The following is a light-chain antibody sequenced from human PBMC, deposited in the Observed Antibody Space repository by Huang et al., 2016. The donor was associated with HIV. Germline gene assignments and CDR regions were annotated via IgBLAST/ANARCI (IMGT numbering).Light chain of an antibody. J-gene: IGKJ4*01. V-gene: IGKV1-39*01. Sequence: DIQMTQSPSSLSASVGDRVTITCRASQNIETYVNWYQQKPGKSPKLLIFAASILQSGVPSRFSGSGSGTDFTLTISSLQPEDFATFYCQQSYSTPLTFGGGTKVEI. CDR1: QNIETY. CDR3: QQSYSTPLT. CDR2: AAS.